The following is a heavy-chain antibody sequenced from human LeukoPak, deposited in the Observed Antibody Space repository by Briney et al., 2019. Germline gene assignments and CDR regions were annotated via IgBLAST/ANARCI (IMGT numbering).Heavy chain of an antibody. V-gene: IGHV4-59*01. CDR2: IYYSGST. D-gene: IGHD2-2*01. CDR1: GGSISGYY. Sequence: SETLSLTCTVSGGSISGYYWNWIRQPPGKGLEGIGHIYYSGSTDYNPSLKRRVTILVDTSKSQFSLKLTSVTAADTAVYSCARAGGGCSRTSCPIPYYGLDVWGQGTTVTVSS. J-gene: IGHJ6*02. CDR3: ARAGGGCSRTSCPIPYYGLDV.